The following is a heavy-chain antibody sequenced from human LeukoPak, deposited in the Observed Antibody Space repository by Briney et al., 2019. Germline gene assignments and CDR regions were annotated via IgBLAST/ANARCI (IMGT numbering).Heavy chain of an antibody. J-gene: IGHJ4*02. CDR3: ASFPYGDYVAY. CDR1: GDSISSGTYY. CDR2: IYYSGST. Sequence: SETLSLTCTVSGDSISSGTYYWGWIRQPPGKGLEWIGSIYYSGSTYYNPSLKSRVTISVDTSKNQFSLNLTSVTAADTATYYCASFPYGDYVAYWGQGTLVTVSS. D-gene: IGHD4-17*01. V-gene: IGHV4-39*07.